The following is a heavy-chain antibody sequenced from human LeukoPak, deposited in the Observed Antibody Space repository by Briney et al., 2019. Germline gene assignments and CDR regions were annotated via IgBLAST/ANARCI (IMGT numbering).Heavy chain of an antibody. Sequence: GESLKISCKGSGYSFTSYWIGWVRQMPGKGLEWMGIIYPGDSDTRYSPSFQGQVTISADKSISTAYLQWSSLKASDTAMYYRARHQVTGRSSSYYYGMDVWGQGTTVTVSS. J-gene: IGHJ6*02. CDR3: ARHQVTGRSSSYYYGMDV. D-gene: IGHD6-6*01. CDR1: GYSFTSYW. V-gene: IGHV5-51*01. CDR2: IYPGDSDT.